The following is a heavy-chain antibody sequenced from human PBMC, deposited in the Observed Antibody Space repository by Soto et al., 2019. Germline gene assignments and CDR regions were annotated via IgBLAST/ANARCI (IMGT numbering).Heavy chain of an antibody. V-gene: IGHV3-48*03. CDR1: GFTFSSYE. D-gene: IGHD6-6*01. Sequence: GGSLRLSCAASGFTFSSYEMNWVRQAPGKGLEWVSYISSSGSTIYYADSVKGRFTISRDNAKNSLYLQMNSLRAEDTAVYYCARDGSSPGGESWFDPWCQGNLLTLSS. CDR3: ARDGSSPGGESWFDP. J-gene: IGHJ5*02. CDR2: ISSSGSTI.